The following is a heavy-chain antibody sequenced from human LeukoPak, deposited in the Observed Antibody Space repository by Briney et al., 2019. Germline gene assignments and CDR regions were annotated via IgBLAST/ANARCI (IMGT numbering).Heavy chain of an antibody. V-gene: IGHV3-74*03. CDR2: INSDGTGT. CDR1: GFTLSSYR. J-gene: IGHJ3*02. CDR3: AKHPAFDI. Sequence: GGSLRLSCAASGFTLSSYRMHWVRQAPGKGPVWVSRINSDGTGTMYADSVKGRFTISRDNAKNTLYLQMNSLRAEDTAVYYCAKHPAFDIWGQGTMVTVSS.